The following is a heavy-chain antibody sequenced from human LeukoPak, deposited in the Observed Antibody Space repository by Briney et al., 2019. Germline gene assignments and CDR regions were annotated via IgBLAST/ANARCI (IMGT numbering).Heavy chain of an antibody. Sequence: SETLSLTCTVSGGSISSFYWSWIRQPPGKGLEWIGYIHTSGDTSYNPSLKSRVTISVDSSKEQFSLKLGSVTAADTAVYYCATSPKVTYFDYWGQGTLVTVSS. CDR1: GGSISSFY. CDR2: IHTSGDT. V-gene: IGHV4-4*09. J-gene: IGHJ4*02. CDR3: ATSPKVTYFDY.